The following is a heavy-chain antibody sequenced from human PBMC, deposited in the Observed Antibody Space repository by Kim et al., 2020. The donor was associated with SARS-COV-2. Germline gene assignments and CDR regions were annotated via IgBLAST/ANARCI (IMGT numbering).Heavy chain of an antibody. D-gene: IGHD3-10*01. CDR1: GGSISSSSYY. V-gene: IGHV4-39*01. CDR3: ARLPPEARGPFDY. J-gene: IGHJ4*02. Sequence: SETLSLTCTVSGGSISSSSYYWGWIRQPPGKGLEWIGSIYYSGSTYYNPSLKSRVTISVDTSKNQFSLKLSSVTAADTAVYYCARLPPEARGPFDYWGQGTLVTVSS. CDR2: IYYSGST.